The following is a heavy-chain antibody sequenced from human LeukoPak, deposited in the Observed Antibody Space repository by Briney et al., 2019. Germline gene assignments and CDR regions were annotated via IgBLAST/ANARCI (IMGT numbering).Heavy chain of an antibody. Sequence: PSETLSLTCTVSGGSISNYYWGWIRQPPGKGLEWIGSIYYSGSTYYNPSLKSRVTISVDTSKNQFSLKLSSVTAADTAVYYCARPRAHYDILTGYQRGYYFDYWGQGTLVTVSS. CDR3: ARPRAHYDILTGYQRGYYFDY. CDR2: IYYSGST. CDR1: GGSISNYY. D-gene: IGHD3-9*01. V-gene: IGHV4-39*01. J-gene: IGHJ4*02.